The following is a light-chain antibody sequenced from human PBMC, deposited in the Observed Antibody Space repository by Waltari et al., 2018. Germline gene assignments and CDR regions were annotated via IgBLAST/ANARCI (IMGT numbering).Light chain of an antibody. CDR3: QQYNNWPPYT. CDR2: GAS. Sequence: EILMTQSPANLSVSPGERATLSCRASQTISSNLAGYQQKPGQAPRFLISGASVRATGIPARFSGSGSGTEFTLTISSMQSEDFAVYYCQQYNNWPPYTFGQGTKLEIK. CDR1: QTISSN. J-gene: IGKJ2*01. V-gene: IGKV3-15*01.